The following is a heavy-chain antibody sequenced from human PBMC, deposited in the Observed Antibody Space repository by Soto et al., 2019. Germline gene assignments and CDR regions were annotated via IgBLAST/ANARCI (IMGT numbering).Heavy chain of an antibody. J-gene: IGHJ5*02. D-gene: IGHD3-22*01. CDR3: AKDRYDSSGYYYLGYGSPGWFDP. Sequence: GGSLRLSCAASGFTFSSYAMSWVRQAPGKGLEWVSAISGSGGSTYYADSVKGRFTISRDNSKNTLYLQMNSLRAEDTAVYYCAKDRYDSSGYYYLGYGSPGWFDPWGQGTLVTVSS. CDR2: ISGSGGST. CDR1: GFTFSSYA. V-gene: IGHV3-23*01.